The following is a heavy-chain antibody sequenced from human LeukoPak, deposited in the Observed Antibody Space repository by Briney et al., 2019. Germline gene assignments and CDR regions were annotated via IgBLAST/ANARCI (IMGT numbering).Heavy chain of an antibody. V-gene: IGHV3-23*01. D-gene: IGHD2-21*02. J-gene: IGHJ4*02. Sequence: GGSLRLSCAAPGFTFSTYAMGWVRQAPGRGLEWVASIKGGGEEPFYADSVKGRFTISRDNSKNTLFLQLDSLRAEDSAVYYCAKGGHDFNPFYWWGQGTLVTVSS. CDR3: AKGGHDFNPFYW. CDR1: GFTFSTYA. CDR2: IKGGGEEP.